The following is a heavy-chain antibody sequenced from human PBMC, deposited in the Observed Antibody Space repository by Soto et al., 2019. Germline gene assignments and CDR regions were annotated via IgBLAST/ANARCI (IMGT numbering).Heavy chain of an antibody. CDR1: GGAFSSYA. Sequence: SVKVSCKASGGAFSSYAISWVRQAPGQGLEWMGGIIPIFGTANYAQKFQGRVTITADESTSTAYMELSSLRSEDTAVYYCARVGPARYGMDVWGQGTTGTVSS. J-gene: IGHJ6*02. CDR2: IIPIFGTA. CDR3: ARVGPARYGMDV. V-gene: IGHV1-69*13.